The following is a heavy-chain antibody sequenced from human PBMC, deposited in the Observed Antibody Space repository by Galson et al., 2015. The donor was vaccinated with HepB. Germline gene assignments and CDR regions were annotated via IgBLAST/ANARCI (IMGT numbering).Heavy chain of an antibody. CDR3: ANPIRNWNVRL. J-gene: IGHJ4*02. Sequence: SLRLSCAASGFTFTDYYMNWIRQAPGMGLEWVAVISYDGSNKYYADSVKGRFTISRDNSKNTLYLEINSLRAEDTAVYYCANPIRNWNVRLWGQGTLVTVSS. D-gene: IGHD1-1*01. CDR2: ISYDGSNK. V-gene: IGHV3-30*18. CDR1: GFTFTDYY.